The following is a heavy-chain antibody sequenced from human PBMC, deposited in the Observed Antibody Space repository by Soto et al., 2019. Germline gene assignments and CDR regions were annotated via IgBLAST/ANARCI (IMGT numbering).Heavy chain of an antibody. CDR2: INHSGST. Sequence: SETLCLTCAFYGGSFSGYYWSWIRQPPGKGLEWIGEINHSGSTNYNPSLKSRVTISVDTSKNQFSLKLSSVTAADTAVYYCARGRKGITIFGVATPPYYYYYGMDVWGQGTTVTVSS. D-gene: IGHD3-3*01. V-gene: IGHV4-34*01. CDR3: ARGRKGITIFGVATPPYYYYYGMDV. CDR1: GGSFSGYY. J-gene: IGHJ6*02.